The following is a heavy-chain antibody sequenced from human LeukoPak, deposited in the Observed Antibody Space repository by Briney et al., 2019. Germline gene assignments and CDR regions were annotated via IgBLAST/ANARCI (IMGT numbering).Heavy chain of an antibody. CDR3: AKGSSHYDFWSGYSPSSVYFDY. Sequence: PGGSLRLSCAASGFTFSSYAMSWVRQAPGKGLEWVSAISGSGGSTYCADSVKGRFTISRDNSKNTLYLQMNSLRAEDAAVYYCAKGSSHYDFWSGYSPSSVYFDYWGQGTLVTVSS. CDR2: ISGSGGST. J-gene: IGHJ4*02. CDR1: GFTFSSYA. V-gene: IGHV3-23*01. D-gene: IGHD3-3*01.